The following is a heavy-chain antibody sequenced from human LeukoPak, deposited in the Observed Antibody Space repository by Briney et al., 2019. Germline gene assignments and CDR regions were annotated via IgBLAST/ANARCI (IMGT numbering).Heavy chain of an antibody. J-gene: IGHJ6*02. CDR3: ARAKANLETAIIVYYYYGMDV. D-gene: IGHD5-18*01. V-gene: IGHV3-13*01. Sequence: GGSLRLSCAASGFTFIDYDMHWVRQVIGKGLEWVSAIGIRGDTHYSGSVKGRFTISRENAESSLYLQMNSLRPEDTAVYYCARAKANLETAIIVYYYYGMDVWGQGTTVTVSS. CDR1: GFTFIDYD. CDR2: IGIRGDT.